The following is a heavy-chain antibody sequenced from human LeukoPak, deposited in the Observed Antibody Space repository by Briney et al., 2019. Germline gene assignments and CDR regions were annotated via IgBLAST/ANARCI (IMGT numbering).Heavy chain of an antibody. CDR1: GFTFNIFT. Sequence: GGSLRLSCAASGFTFNIFTMNWVRQAPGKGLEWVSSISTNSSYKYYADSMKGRFTTSRDNAKNSLYLQMNSLRAEDTAVYYCARRAGGYSHPYDYWGQGILVTVSS. D-gene: IGHD4-23*01. J-gene: IGHJ4*02. V-gene: IGHV3-21*04. CDR2: ISTNSSYK. CDR3: ARRAGGYSHPYDY.